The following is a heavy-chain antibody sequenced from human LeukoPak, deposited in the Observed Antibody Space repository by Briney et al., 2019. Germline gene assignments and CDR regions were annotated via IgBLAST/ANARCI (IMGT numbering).Heavy chain of an antibody. Sequence: SVKVSCKASGGTFSSYTISWVRQAPGQGLEWMGRIIPILGIANYAQKFQGRVTITADKSTSTAYMELSSLRSEDTAVYYCARARYGVPAAMTSRAFDIWGQGTMVTVSS. CDR2: IIPILGIA. D-gene: IGHD2-2*01. CDR1: GGTFSSYT. V-gene: IGHV1-69*02. CDR3: ARARYGVPAAMTSRAFDI. J-gene: IGHJ3*02.